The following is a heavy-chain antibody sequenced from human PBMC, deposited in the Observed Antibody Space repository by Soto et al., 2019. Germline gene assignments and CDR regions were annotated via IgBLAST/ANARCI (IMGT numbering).Heavy chain of an antibody. CDR1: GYTLTELS. J-gene: IGHJ6*02. CDR2: FDPEDGET. CDR3: AVFWSGYVPPRYYYGMDV. Sequence: ASVKVSCKVSGYTLTELSMHWVRQAPGKGLEWMGGFDPEDGETIYAQKFQGRVTMTEDTSTDTAYMELSSLRSEDTAVYYCAVFWSGYVPPRYYYGMDVWGQGTKVTVSS. V-gene: IGHV1-24*01. D-gene: IGHD3-3*01.